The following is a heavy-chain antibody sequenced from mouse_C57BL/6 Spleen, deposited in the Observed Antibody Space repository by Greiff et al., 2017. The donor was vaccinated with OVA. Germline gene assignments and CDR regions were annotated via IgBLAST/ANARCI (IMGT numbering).Heavy chain of an antibody. D-gene: IGHD2-4*01. Sequence: VQLQQSGPELVKPGASVKISCKASGYTFTDYYMNWVKQSHGKSLEWIGDINPNNGGTSYNQKFKGKATLTVDKSSSTAYMELRSLTSEDSAVYYCARGLYDYDGYYAMDYWGQGTSVTVSS. CDR1: GYTFTDYY. V-gene: IGHV1-26*01. J-gene: IGHJ4*01. CDR3: ARGLYDYDGYYAMDY. CDR2: INPNNGGT.